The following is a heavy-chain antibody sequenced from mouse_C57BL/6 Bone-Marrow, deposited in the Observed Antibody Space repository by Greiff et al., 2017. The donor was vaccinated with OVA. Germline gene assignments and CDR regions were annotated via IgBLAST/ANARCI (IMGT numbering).Heavy chain of an antibody. Sequence: EVQRVESGGGLVQPGGSLKLSCAASGFTFSDYYMSWVRQTPEKRLEWVAYISNGGGSTYYPDTVKGRFTISRDNAKNTLYLQMSRLKSEDTAMYYCASPGYGTSFAYWGQGTLVTVSA. D-gene: IGHD2-10*02. CDR1: GFTFSDYY. CDR3: ASPGYGTSFAY. V-gene: IGHV5-12*01. CDR2: ISNGGGST. J-gene: IGHJ3*01.